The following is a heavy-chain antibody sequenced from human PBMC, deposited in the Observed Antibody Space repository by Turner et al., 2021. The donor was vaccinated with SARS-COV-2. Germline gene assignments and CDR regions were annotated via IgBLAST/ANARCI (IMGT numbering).Heavy chain of an antibody. CDR3: SRGDDSRKSGLL. CDR2: IHPSGST. D-gene: IGHD2-21*02. V-gene: IGHV4-34*01. CDR1: GGSFSGYY. Sequence: QVHLQQWGAGLVKPSETLSLTCAVYGGSFSGYYWTWIRQPPGKGLEWIGEIHPSGSTYYTPSLKSRVTISQDTSKSQFSLNLSSVTAADTAVYHCSRGDDSRKSGLLWGQGTLVTVSS. J-gene: IGHJ4*02.